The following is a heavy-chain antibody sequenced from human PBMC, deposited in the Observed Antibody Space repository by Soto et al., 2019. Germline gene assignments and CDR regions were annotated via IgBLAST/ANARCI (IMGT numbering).Heavy chain of an antibody. D-gene: IGHD2-15*01. CDR3: ARGVVGAPPYGMDV. CDR1: GGSFSGYY. J-gene: IGHJ6*02. V-gene: IGHV4-34*01. CDR2: INHSGST. Sequence: ASETLSLTCDVYGGSFSGYYWSWIRQPPGKGLEWIGEINHSGSTNYNPSLKSRVTISVDTSKNQFSLKLSSVTAADTAVYYCARGVVGAPPYGMDVWGQGTTVTVSS.